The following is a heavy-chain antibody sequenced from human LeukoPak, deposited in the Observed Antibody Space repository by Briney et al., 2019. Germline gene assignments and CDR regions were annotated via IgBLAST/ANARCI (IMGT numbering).Heavy chain of an antibody. CDR1: GQSISSGYY. Sequence: SETLSLTCSVSGQSISSGYYWSWIRQPPGKGLEWIGYIYHSGSTYYNPSLKSRVTISVDRSKNQFSLKLSSVTAADTAVYYCARVSSSSSDYYYYYMDVWGKGTTVTVSS. D-gene: IGHD6-6*01. J-gene: IGHJ6*03. CDR3: ARVSSSSSDYYYYYMDV. CDR2: IYHSGST. V-gene: IGHV4-38-2*02.